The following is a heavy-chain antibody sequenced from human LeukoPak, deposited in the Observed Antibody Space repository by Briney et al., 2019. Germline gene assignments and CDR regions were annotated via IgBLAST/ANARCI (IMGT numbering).Heavy chain of an antibody. CDR1: GGTFSSYA. J-gene: IGHJ5*02. CDR2: IIPIFGTA. Sequence: GASVKVSCKASGGTFSSYAISWVRQAPGQGLEWMGRIIPIFGTANYAQKFQGRVTITTDESTSTAYMELSSLRSEDTAVYYCARDFPGIAAAGTRYNWFDPWGQGTLVTVSS. D-gene: IGHD6-13*01. CDR3: ARDFPGIAAAGTRYNWFDP. V-gene: IGHV1-69*05.